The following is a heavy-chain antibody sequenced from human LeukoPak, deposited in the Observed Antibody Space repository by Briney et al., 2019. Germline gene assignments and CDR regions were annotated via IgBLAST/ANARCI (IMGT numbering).Heavy chain of an antibody. CDR2: IYYSGST. CDR1: GGSISSYY. CDR3: ARYSGSYEVNYYYYYGMDV. V-gene: IGHV4-59*01. Sequence: SETLSLTCTVSGGSISSYYWSWIRQPPGKGLEWIGYIYYSGSTNYNPSLKSRVTISVDTSKNQFSLKLSSVTAADTAVYYCARYSGSYEVNYYYYYGMDVWGQGTTVTVSS. J-gene: IGHJ6*02. D-gene: IGHD1-26*01.